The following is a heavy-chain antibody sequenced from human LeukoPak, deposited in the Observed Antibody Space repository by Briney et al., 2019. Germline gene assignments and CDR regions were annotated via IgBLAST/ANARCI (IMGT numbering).Heavy chain of an antibody. J-gene: IGHJ4*02. V-gene: IGHV3-11*01. CDR3: ARSITMIVVVTDFDY. CDR2: ISSSGSTI. CDR1: GFTFSDYY. D-gene: IGHD3-22*01. Sequence: GGSLRLSCAASGFTFSDYYMSWIRQAPGKGLEWVSYISSSGSTIYYADSVKGRFTISRDNAKNSLYLQMNSLRAEDTAVYYCARSITMIVVVTDFDYWGQGTLVTVSS.